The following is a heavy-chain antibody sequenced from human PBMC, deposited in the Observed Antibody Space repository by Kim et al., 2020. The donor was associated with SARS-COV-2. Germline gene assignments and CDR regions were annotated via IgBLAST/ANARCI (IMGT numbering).Heavy chain of an antibody. CDR1: GFTFDTYA. CDR3: AKVVVMDGYNYFYYYGMDV. CDR2: ISGNGVNK. D-gene: IGHD3-22*01. V-gene: IGHV3-23*01. Sequence: GGSLRLSCVASGFTFDTYAMSWVRQAPGKGLEWVSVISGNGVNKFYADSVRGRFTISRDNSKNTLCLQMNSLRDEDTALYYCAKVVVMDGYNYFYYYGMDVWGQGTAVTVSS. J-gene: IGHJ6*02.